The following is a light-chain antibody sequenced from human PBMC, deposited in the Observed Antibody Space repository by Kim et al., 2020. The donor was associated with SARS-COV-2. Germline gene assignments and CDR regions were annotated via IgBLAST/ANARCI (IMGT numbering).Light chain of an antibody. CDR3: QQRSNWPPT. Sequence: EIVLTQSPATLSLSPGERATLSCRASQSVSSNLAWYQQKPGQAPRLLIYDASNRATGIPARFSGSGSGTDFTLTISSLEPEDFAVYYCQQRSNWPPTFGGGTKLEFK. CDR1: QSVSSN. V-gene: IGKV3-11*01. CDR2: DAS. J-gene: IGKJ4*01.